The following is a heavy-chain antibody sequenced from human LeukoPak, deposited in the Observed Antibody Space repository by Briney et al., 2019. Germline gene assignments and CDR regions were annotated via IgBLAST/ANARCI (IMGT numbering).Heavy chain of an antibody. J-gene: IGHJ3*01. CDR1: GYTFTDHT. Sequence: ASVKVSCEASGYTFTDHTIHWVRQAPGQRLEWVGWINPNIGTTNYAKRFQGRLTVTRDTSINTAFMELSSLNPDDTAVFYCARRYDSRGPVTFDFWGQGTLVTVSS. CDR2: INPNIGTT. V-gene: IGHV1-2*02. CDR3: ARRYDSRGPVTFDF. D-gene: IGHD3-22*01.